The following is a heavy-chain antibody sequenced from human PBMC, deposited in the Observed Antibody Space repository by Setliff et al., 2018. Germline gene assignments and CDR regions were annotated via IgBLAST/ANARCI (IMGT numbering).Heavy chain of an antibody. CDR1: GFIFSNYA. D-gene: IGHD3-10*01. J-gene: IGHJ5*02. Sequence: PGGSLRLSCEASGFIFSNYAMDWVRQAPGKGLEWVAGLSPDDKAIQYADSVKGRFTISRDNSKNTLYLQVNSLRAEDTAVYYCARDPFGNPVFDPWGQGTLVTVSS. CDR2: LSPDDKAI. CDR3: ARDPFGNPVFDP. V-gene: IGHV3-23*01.